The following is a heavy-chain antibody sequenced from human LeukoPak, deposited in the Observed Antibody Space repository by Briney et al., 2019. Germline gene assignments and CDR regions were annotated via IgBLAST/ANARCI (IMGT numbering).Heavy chain of an antibody. V-gene: IGHV3-48*04. CDR1: GFTFSSYR. CDR2: ISSSGSTI. CDR3: ARCGDNWNDGWAPYYYYMDV. D-gene: IGHD1-20*01. Sequence: PGGSLRLSCAASGFTFSSYRMNWVRQAPGKGLEWVSYISSSGSTIYYADSVKGRFTISRDNAKNSLYLQMNSLRAEDTAVYYCARCGDNWNDGWAPYYYYMDVWGKGTTVTISS. J-gene: IGHJ6*03.